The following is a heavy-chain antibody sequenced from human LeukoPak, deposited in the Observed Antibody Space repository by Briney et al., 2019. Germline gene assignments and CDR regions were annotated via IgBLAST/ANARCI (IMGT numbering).Heavy chain of an antibody. D-gene: IGHD3-22*01. V-gene: IGHV3-30*18. J-gene: IGHJ6*03. CDR1: GFTFSSYG. Sequence: GGSLRLSCAASGFTFSSYGMHWVRQAPGKGLEWVAVISYDGSNKYYADSVKGRFTISRDNSKNTLYLQMNSLRAEDTAVYYCAKDRYYYDSSGYLHYYYYYYMDVWGKGTTVTVSS. CDR3: AKDRYYYDSSGYLHYYYYYYMDV. CDR2: ISYDGSNK.